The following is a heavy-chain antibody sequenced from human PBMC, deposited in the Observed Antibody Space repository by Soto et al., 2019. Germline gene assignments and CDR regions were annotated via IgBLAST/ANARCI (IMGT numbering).Heavy chain of an antibody. J-gene: IGHJ5*02. Sequence: ASLKFSCKASGYPLNSYDINWVRQGTEQGREWVGWMNPNSGSSGYAQRFQGRVTMTRNITTRTAYMELSNLRSEDTAMYYCVRHYYDSSGYFKLFDPWGQGTPVTVSS. CDR3: VRHYYDSSGYFKLFDP. CDR1: GYPLNSYD. V-gene: IGHV1-8*01. D-gene: IGHD3-22*01. CDR2: MNPNSGSS.